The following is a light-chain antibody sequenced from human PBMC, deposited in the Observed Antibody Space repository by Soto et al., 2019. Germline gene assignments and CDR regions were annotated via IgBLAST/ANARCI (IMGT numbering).Light chain of an antibody. CDR1: SSDVGGYNY. CDR2: EVS. J-gene: IGLJ3*02. Sequence: QSALTQPASVSGSPGQSITISCTGTSSDVGGYNYVSWYQQHPNKAPKLMIYEVSNRPSGVPDRFSGSKSGTSASLAITGLQPEDEADYYCQSYDSSLKNSVFGGGTKVTVL. V-gene: IGLV2-14*01. CDR3: QSYDSSLKNSV.